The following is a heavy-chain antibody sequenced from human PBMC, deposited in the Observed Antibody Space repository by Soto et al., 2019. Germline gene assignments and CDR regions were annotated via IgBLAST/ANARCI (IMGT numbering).Heavy chain of an antibody. V-gene: IGHV1-69*13. D-gene: IGHD6-19*01. Sequence: GASVKVSCKASGDSFSKYTVYWVPQAPRQGLELMGGLIPRFGPTNFAPTLQDRVTITADGSINTVYMELRSLRSEDPALYDCARWRGLYSSGLSQLYSRGQRSFVIGSS. CDR2: LIPRFGPT. CDR1: GDSFSKYT. J-gene: IGHJ4*02. CDR3: ARWRGLYSSGLSQLYS.